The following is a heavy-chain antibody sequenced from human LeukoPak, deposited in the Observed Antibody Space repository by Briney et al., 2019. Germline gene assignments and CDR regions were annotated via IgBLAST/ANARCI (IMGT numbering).Heavy chain of an antibody. J-gene: IGHJ4*02. D-gene: IGHD5-18*01. V-gene: IGHV1-69*04. Sequence: SVKVSCKASGGTFSSYAIGWVRQAPGQGLEWMGRIIPILGIANYAQKFQGRVTITADKSTSTAYMELSSLRSEDTAVYYYAISKRGYSYGYYDYWGQGTLVTVSS. CDR1: GGTFSSYA. CDR3: AISKRGYSYGYYDY. CDR2: IIPILGIA.